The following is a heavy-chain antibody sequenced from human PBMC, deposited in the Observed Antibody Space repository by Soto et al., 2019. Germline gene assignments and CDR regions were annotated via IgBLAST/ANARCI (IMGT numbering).Heavy chain of an antibody. Sequence: QITLKESGPTLVKPTQTLTLTCTFSGFSLSTSGVGVGWIRQPPGKALEWLALIYGDDDKRYSPSLKSRLTITKDTSKNQVVLTMTNMDPVDTATYYCAHSIGSYYDSSGSHAFDIWGQGTMVTVSS. CDR1: GFSLSTSGVG. D-gene: IGHD3-22*01. J-gene: IGHJ3*02. CDR2: IYGDDDK. CDR3: AHSIGSYYDSSGSHAFDI. V-gene: IGHV2-5*02.